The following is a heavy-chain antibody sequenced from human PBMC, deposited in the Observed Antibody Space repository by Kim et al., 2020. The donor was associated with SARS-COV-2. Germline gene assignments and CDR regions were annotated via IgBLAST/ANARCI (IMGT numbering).Heavy chain of an antibody. CDR2: ISYDGSNK. J-gene: IGHJ4*02. V-gene: IGHV3-30*18. CDR1: GFTFSSYG. CDR3: AKSEYFDY. Sequence: GGSLRLSCAASGFTFSSYGMHWVRQAPGKGLEWVAVISYDGSNKYYADSVKGRFTISRDNSKNTLYLQMNSLRAEDTAVYYCAKSEYFDYWGQGTLVTVS.